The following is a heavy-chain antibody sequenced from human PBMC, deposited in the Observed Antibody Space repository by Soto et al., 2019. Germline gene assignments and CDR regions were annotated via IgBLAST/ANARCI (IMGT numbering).Heavy chain of an antibody. Sequence: EVQLVESGGDLVQPGGSLRLSCAASGFPFSSYWMTWVRRAPGKGLQWVASIKPDGSDTYYLDSVRGRFTVSRDNARNSVYLQMNSVGVDDTALYHCVKGHLFVGPWGQGALAIVTS. CDR2: IKPDGSDT. CDR1: GFPFSSYW. CDR3: VKGHLFVGP. D-gene: IGHD3-10*02. J-gene: IGHJ5*02. V-gene: IGHV3-7*01.